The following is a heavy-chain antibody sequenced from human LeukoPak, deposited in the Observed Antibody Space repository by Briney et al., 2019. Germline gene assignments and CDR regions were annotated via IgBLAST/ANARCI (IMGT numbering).Heavy chain of an antibody. V-gene: IGHV3-23*01. D-gene: IGHD3-10*01. J-gene: IGHJ4*02. CDR3: AKDRGYYGSVSYFFDY. CDR1: GFTFSSYA. CDR2: ISGSGDGP. Sequence: GGSLRLSCAASGFTFSSYAMTWVRQAPGKGLELVSAISGSGDGPYYADSVKGRFTISRDNSKNTLYLQMNTLGAEDTAVYYCAKDRGYYGSVSYFFDYWGQGTLVTVSS.